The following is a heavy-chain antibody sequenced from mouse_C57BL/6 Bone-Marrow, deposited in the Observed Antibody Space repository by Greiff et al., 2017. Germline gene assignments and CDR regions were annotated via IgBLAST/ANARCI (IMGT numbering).Heavy chain of an antibody. Sequence: EVQVVESGGGLVKPGGSLTLSCAASGFTFSSYAMSWVRQTPEKRLEWVATISDGGSYTYHPDNVKGRFTISRTNAKNNLYLQMSHLKSEDTAMYYRARANFITTGVAGYFDVWGTGTTVTVSS. D-gene: IGHD1-1*01. CDR3: ARANFITTGVAGYFDV. V-gene: IGHV5-4*01. J-gene: IGHJ1*03. CDR1: GFTFSSYA. CDR2: ISDGGSYT.